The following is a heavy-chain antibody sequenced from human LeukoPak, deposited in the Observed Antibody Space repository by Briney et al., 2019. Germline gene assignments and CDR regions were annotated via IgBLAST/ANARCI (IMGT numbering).Heavy chain of an antibody. CDR1: GFSFSRHW. J-gene: IGHJ6*03. Sequence: PGGSLRLSCAASGFSFSRHWMSWARQAPGKGLEWVANIKQDGSEKYYVDSVKGRFTIPRDNAQNSLHLQMNSLRAEDTAVYYCARAPRRGVMDVWGKGTTVSVSS. CDR2: IKQDGSEK. V-gene: IGHV3-7*01. CDR3: ARAPRRGVMDV. D-gene: IGHD3-10*01.